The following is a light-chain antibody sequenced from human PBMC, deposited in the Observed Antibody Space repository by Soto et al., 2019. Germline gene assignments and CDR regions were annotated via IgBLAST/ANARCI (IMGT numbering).Light chain of an antibody. V-gene: IGLV2-8*01. CDR3: TAYAGSNNFV. Sequence: LTLPRSACGSPGQSAPISCTGTISDIGDNYVSWYQQHLGKAPKLIIYEVSQRPSGVPGRFSGSKSGNRASLTVSGLQTEDEADYCCTAYAGSNNFVFGSGTKVTAL. J-gene: IGLJ1*01. CDR2: EVS. CDR1: ISDIGDNY.